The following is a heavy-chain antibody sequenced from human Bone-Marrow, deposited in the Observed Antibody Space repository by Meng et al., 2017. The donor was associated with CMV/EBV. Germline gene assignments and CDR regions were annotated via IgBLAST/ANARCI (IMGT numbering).Heavy chain of an antibody. J-gene: IGHJ6*02. V-gene: IGHV1-46*01. Sequence: ASVKVSCKASGYTFTSYYMHWVRQAPGQGLEWMGIINPSGGSTSYAQKFQGRVTMTRDTSTSTVYMELSSLRSEDTAVYYCASPDTGTHPGYYYGMDVWGQGTTVTVSS. CDR1: GYTFTSYY. D-gene: IGHD1-1*01. CDR3: ASPDTGTHPGYYYGMDV. CDR2: INPSGGST.